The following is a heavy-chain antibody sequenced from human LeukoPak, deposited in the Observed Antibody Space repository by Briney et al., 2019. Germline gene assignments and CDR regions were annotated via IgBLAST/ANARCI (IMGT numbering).Heavy chain of an antibody. CDR1: GGSFSGYY. Sequence: KPSETLSLTCAVYGGSFSGYYWSWIRQPPGKGLEWIGEINHSGSTNYNPSLKSRVTISVDTSRNQFSLKLSSVTAADTAVYYCARRMVRGVIIIRPYFDYWGQGTLVTVSS. D-gene: IGHD3-10*01. J-gene: IGHJ4*02. CDR2: INHSGST. CDR3: ARRMVRGVIIIRPYFDY. V-gene: IGHV4-34*01.